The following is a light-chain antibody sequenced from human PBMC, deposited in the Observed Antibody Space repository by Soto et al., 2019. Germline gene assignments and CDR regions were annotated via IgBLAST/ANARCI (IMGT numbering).Light chain of an antibody. J-gene: IGLJ1*01. CDR1: SSNIGSNT. V-gene: IGLV1-44*01. Sequence: QTVVTQPPSASGTPGQRVTISCSRSSSNIGSNTVNWYQQFPGTAPKLLIYSYNQRPSGVPDRFSGSKSGTSASLAISGLQSEDEADYYCAAWDDSLTGYVFGTGTKLTVL. CDR2: SYN. CDR3: AAWDDSLTGYV.